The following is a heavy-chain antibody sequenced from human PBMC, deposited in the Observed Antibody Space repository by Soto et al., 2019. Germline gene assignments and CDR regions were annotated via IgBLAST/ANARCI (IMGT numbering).Heavy chain of an antibody. V-gene: IGHV3-48*03. J-gene: IGHJ4*02. D-gene: IGHD4-17*01. CDR1: GFTVTNYE. Sequence: PGGSLRLSCAASGFTVTNYEMSWVRQAQGKGLEWVSYINSGGASIKYADSVKGRFTISRDNARNSLYLQMNSLRDEDTAVYYCARENYGDAFDFWGQGALVTVSS. CDR3: ARENYGDAFDF. CDR2: INSGGASI.